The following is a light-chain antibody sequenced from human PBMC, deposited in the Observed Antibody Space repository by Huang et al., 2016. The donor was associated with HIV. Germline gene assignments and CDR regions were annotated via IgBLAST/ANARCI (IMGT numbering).Light chain of an antibody. CDR2: AAS. J-gene: IGKJ1*01. CDR1: QGIANY. Sequence: DIQLTQSPSAMSASVGDRVSIPCRASQGIANYLVWFQQRPGGAPKRLIYAASSLQSGVPSRFSGSGSGTKFTLTISCLQPEDFATYYCLQHHAYPRTFGQGTKVEV. V-gene: IGKV1-17*03. CDR3: LQHHAYPRT.